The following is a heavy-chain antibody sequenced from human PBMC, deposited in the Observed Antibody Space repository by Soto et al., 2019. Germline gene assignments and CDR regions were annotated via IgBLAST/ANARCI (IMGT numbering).Heavy chain of an antibody. CDR1: GGSISSGGYY. V-gene: IGHV4-31*03. CDR2: IYYSGST. J-gene: IGHJ4*02. Sequence: SETLSLTCTVSGGSISSGGYYWSWIRQHPGKGLEWIGYIYYSGSTYYNPSLKSRVTIYVDTSRNQFSLKLSSVTAAATAVYYCARDSSLRPCFDYCGQGTLVTGSS. CDR3: ARDSSLRPCFDY.